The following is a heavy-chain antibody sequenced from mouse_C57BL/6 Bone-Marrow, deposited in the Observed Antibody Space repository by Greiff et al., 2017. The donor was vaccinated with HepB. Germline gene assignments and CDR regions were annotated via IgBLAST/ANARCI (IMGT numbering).Heavy chain of an antibody. CDR3: AREPFAY. V-gene: IGHV1-69*01. CDR2: IDPSDSYT. Sequence: QVQLQQSGAELVMPGASVKLSCKASGYTFTSYWMHWVKQRPGQGLEWIGEIDPSDSYTNYNQKFKGKSTLTVDKSSSTAYMQLSSLTSEDSAVYYCAREPFAYWGQGTLVTVSA. J-gene: IGHJ3*01. CDR1: GYTFTSYW. D-gene: IGHD6-1*01.